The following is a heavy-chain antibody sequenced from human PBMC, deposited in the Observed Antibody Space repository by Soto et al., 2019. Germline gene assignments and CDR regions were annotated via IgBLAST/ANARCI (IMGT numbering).Heavy chain of an antibody. CDR3: ARHWVGDTGWEPRLDY. Sequence: QVQLQESGPGLVKPSETLSLTCTVSGGSISSYYWSWIRQPPGKGLEWIGYIYYSGSTNYNPSLKSRVTTSVDTSKNQFSLKLSSVTAADTAVYYCARHWVGDTGWEPRLDYWGQGTLVTVSS. CDR2: IYYSGST. J-gene: IGHJ4*02. D-gene: IGHD1-26*01. CDR1: GGSISSYY. V-gene: IGHV4-59*08.